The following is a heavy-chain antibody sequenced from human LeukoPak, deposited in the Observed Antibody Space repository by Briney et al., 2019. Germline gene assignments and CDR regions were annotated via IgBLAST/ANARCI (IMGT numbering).Heavy chain of an antibody. V-gene: IGHV3-11*01. CDR2: ISTSGRAT. Sequence: GGSLRLSCAASGFTFSDYYMSWIRQASGKGLEWLSYISTSGRATYHADSVKGRFTISRDNAKNSLYLQMSSLRAEDTAVYYCARVPKGARSVDYWGQGTLVTVSS. CDR3: ARVPKGARSVDY. D-gene: IGHD3-16*01. CDR1: GFTFSDYY. J-gene: IGHJ4*02.